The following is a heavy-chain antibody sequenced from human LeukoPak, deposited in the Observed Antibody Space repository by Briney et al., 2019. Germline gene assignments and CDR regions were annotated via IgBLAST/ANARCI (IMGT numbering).Heavy chain of an antibody. CDR2: IYTRGSI. Sequence: PSETLSLTCTVSGYSLSSGYYWSWIRQPAGKGLEWIGRIYTRGSINYNPSLKSRVTMSVDTSKNRFSLNLTSVTAADTAVYYCARGKVATDFDYWGQGTLVAVSS. V-gene: IGHV4-4*07. CDR1: GYSLSSGYY. D-gene: IGHD5-12*01. CDR3: ARGKVATDFDY. J-gene: IGHJ4*02.